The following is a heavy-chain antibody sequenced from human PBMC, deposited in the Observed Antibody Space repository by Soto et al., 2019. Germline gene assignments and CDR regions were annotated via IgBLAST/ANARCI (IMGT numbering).Heavy chain of an antibody. Sequence: QVQLVQSGAEVKKPGASVKVSCKASGYTFTKFGISWVRQAPGQGLEWLGWLSTYREDRNYAQRVQDRVSMTTDTSSSTAYMELRTLISDDTAVYYCARRSLGAAPTDAFDIWGQGTMVTVSS. CDR2: LSTYREDR. D-gene: IGHD1-26*01. J-gene: IGHJ3*02. V-gene: IGHV1-18*01. CDR1: GYTFTKFG. CDR3: ARRSLGAAPTDAFDI.